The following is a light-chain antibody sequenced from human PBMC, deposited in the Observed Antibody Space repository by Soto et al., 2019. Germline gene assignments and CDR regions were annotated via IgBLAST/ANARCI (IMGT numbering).Light chain of an antibody. V-gene: IGLV2-23*01. Sequence: QSALTQPASVSGSPGQSVTIPCTGASTDVGNSNLVSWYQHHPGKAPKLMIYEDSRRHSGVSNRFSGSKSGNTASLTISGLQAEDEADYFCCSYGDTVLFGGGTKVTVL. J-gene: IGLJ2*01. CDR3: CSYGDTVL. CDR1: STDVGNSNL. CDR2: EDS.